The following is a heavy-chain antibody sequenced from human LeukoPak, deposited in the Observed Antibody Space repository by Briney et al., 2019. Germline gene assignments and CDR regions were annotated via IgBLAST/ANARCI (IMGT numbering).Heavy chain of an antibody. V-gene: IGHV3-23*01. CDR2: ISSSGGST. CDR3: AKDFHGGLSPVGFDY. Sequence: GGSLRLSCAASGFTFSSYAMSWVRQAPGKGLEWVSAISSSGGSTYYADSVKGRFTISRDNSKNTLYLQMNSLRAEDTAVYYCAKDFHGGLSPVGFDYWGQGTLVTVSS. CDR1: GFTFSSYA. D-gene: IGHD1-26*01. J-gene: IGHJ4*02.